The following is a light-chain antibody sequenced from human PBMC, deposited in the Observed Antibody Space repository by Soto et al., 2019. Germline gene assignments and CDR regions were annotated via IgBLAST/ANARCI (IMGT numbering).Light chain of an antibody. CDR1: SSDVGAYNS. CDR3: SSYTSSSTLV. J-gene: IGLJ1*01. Sequence: QSVLTQPASVSGSPGQSITISCTETSSDVGAYNSVAWYQHNPGKAPKLMIYDVSNRPSGVSSRFSGSKSGNTASLSISGLQAEDEADYYCSSYTSSSTLVFGTGTKVTVL. V-gene: IGLV2-14*01. CDR2: DVS.